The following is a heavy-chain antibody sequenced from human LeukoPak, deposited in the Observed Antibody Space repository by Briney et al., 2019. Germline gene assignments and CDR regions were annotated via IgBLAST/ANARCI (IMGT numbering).Heavy chain of an antibody. V-gene: IGHV1-46*01. D-gene: IGHD5-24*01. CDR3: ARERDGGAPDY. CDR2: INPSGGST. CDR1: GYTFTSYY. J-gene: IGHJ4*02. Sequence: AASVKVSCKASGYTFTSYYMHWVRQAPGQGLEWMGMINPSGGSTNYAQKFQGRVTVTRDTSTNTVYMDLSSLTSDDTAVYYCARERDGGAPDYWGRGTLGIVSS.